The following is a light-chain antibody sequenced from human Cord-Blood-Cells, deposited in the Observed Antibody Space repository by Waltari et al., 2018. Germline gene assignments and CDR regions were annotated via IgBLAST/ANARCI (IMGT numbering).Light chain of an antibody. CDR2: VAS. V-gene: IGKV3-15*01. CDR1: QSVSTN. Sequence: EIVMTQSPATLSVSPGERATLSCRASQSVSTNLAWYHQKPGQAPSLLSYVASTRATGIPARFSGSGSGTEFTLTISSLHSEDFAVYYCQQYNNWPPWTFGQGTKVEIK. J-gene: IGKJ1*01. CDR3: QQYNNWPPWT.